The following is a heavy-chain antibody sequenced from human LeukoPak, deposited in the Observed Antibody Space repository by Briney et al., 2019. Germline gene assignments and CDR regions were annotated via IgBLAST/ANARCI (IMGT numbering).Heavy chain of an antibody. D-gene: IGHD2-2*01. CDR2: IYPGDSDT. J-gene: IGHJ5*02. V-gene: IGHV5-51*01. CDR3: ARRGCGSTRCNNWFDP. CDR1: GPSLSSYW. Sequence: KHGESLQISCQGSGPSLSSYWIAWVRQLPGKGLEWMGIIYPGDSDTRYSPSFQGQVTISVDKSIDTAYVQWSSLKASDTAIYYCARRGCGSTRCNNWFDPWGQGTLVTVSS.